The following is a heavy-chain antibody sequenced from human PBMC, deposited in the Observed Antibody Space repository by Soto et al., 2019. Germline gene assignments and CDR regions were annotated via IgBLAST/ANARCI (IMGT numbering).Heavy chain of an antibody. Sequence: SETLSLTCAVSGGSISSGGYSWSWIRQPPGKGLEYIGYIYHSGSTYYNPSLKSRVTISVDRSKNQFSLKLSSVTAADTAVYYCARGQVVAAQHWGQGTLVTVSS. J-gene: IGHJ4*02. D-gene: IGHD2-15*01. V-gene: IGHV4-30-2*01. CDR3: ARGQVVAAQH. CDR1: GGSISSGGYS. CDR2: IYHSGST.